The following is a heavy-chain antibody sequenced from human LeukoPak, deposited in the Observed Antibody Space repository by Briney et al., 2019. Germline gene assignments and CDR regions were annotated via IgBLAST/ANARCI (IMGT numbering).Heavy chain of an antibody. D-gene: IGHD4-17*01. CDR3: ARGIEYGDYGLSAFDI. Sequence: GGSLRLSCAASGFTVSSNYMSWVRRAPGKGLEWVSVIYSGGSTYYADSVKGRFTISRDNSKNTLYLQMNSLRAEDTAVYYCARGIEYGDYGLSAFDIWGQGTMVTVSS. V-gene: IGHV3-66*01. J-gene: IGHJ3*02. CDR2: IYSGGST. CDR1: GFTVSSNY.